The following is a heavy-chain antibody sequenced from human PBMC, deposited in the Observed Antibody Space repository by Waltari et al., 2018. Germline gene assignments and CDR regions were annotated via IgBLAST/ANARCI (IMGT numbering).Heavy chain of an antibody. D-gene: IGHD3-16*01. J-gene: IGHJ4*02. V-gene: IGHV4-4*07. Sequence: QVQLQESGPGLVKPSETLSLTCTVSGGSISTYYWSWMRQPAGKGLEWIGRISGSGSTNDNPTLKSRVTMSVDTSKNQCSLKLNSVTAADTAVYYCARDGLGSRPFDYWGQGTLVTVSS. CDR1: GGSISTYY. CDR3: ARDGLGSRPFDY. CDR2: ISGSGST.